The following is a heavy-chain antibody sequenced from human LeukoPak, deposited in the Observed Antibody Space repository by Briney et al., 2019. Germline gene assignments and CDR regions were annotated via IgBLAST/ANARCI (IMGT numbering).Heavy chain of an antibody. Sequence: PSQTLSLTCSVSGGSISSGNYYWNWIRQSPGKGLEWIGYIYYSGSTYYNPSLKSRFTISLDTSKNQFSLKLSSVTAADTAVYYCASTYSGVSWYYFDYWGQGTQVTVSS. V-gene: IGHV4-30-4*08. CDR2: IYYSGST. CDR1: GGSISSGNYY. D-gene: IGHD1-26*01. J-gene: IGHJ4*02. CDR3: ASTYSGVSWYYFDY.